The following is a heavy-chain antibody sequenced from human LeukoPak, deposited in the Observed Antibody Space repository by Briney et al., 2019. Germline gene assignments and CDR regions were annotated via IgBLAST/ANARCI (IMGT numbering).Heavy chain of an antibody. CDR1: GFTVSSNY. D-gene: IGHD3-22*01. V-gene: IGHV3-66*01. Sequence: PGGSLRLSCAASGFTVSSNYMSWVRQAPGKGLEWVSVIYSGGSTYYADSVKGRFTISRDNSKNTLYLQMNSLRVEDTAVYYCARDRSYYDSSGYRDAFDIWGQGTMVTVSS. CDR3: ARDRSYYDSSGYRDAFDI. J-gene: IGHJ3*02. CDR2: IYSGGST.